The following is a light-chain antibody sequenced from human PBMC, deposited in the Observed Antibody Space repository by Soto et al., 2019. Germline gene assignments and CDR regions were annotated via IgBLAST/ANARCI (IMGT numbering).Light chain of an antibody. CDR3: QQRSNWPPPYT. CDR1: QSVSSY. V-gene: IGKV3-11*01. J-gene: IGKJ2*01. Sequence: EIVLTQSPATLSLSPGERATLSCRASQSVSSYLAWYQQKPGQAPRLLIYDASNRATGIPARFSGSGSGTDFTLTISRLEPEDVAVYYCQQRSNWPPPYTFGQGTKLEIK. CDR2: DAS.